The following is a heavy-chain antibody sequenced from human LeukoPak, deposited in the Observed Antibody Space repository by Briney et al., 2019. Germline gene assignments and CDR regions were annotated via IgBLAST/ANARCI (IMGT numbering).Heavy chain of an antibody. Sequence: ASVKVSCKASGYTFTNYAMHWVRQAPGQTLEWLEWINPGNGYTKYSQEFQGRVTISRDTSASTAYMDLRSLRSDDTAVYYCARDPHGSSSFYYYYMDVWGKGTTVTVSS. CDR1: GYTFTNYA. D-gene: IGHD6-13*01. CDR3: ARDPHGSSSFYYYYMDV. V-gene: IGHV1-3*01. CDR2: INPGNGYT. J-gene: IGHJ6*03.